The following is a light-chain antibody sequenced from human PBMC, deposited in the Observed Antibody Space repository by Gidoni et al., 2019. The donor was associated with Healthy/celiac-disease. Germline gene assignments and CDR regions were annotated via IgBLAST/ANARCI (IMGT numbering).Light chain of an antibody. Sequence: SYELTQPPSVSVSPGQTARITCSGDALPNQYAYWYQQKPGQAPVLVIYKDSERPSGIPDRFSGSSSGTTVTLTISGVQAEDEADYYCQSADSSGTYYVFGTGTKV. J-gene: IGLJ1*01. V-gene: IGLV3-25*03. CDR1: ALPNQY. CDR2: KDS. CDR3: QSADSSGTYYV.